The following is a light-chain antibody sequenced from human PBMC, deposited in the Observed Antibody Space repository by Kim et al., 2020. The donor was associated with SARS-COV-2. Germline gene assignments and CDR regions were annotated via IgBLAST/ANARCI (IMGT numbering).Light chain of an antibody. J-gene: IGKJ2*01. CDR1: QSVSSN. CDR3: QQYNQWPPYT. Sequence: VYPGERATLSCRASQSVSSNLAWYQQKPGQAPRLLLYSVSTRATGIPARFSGSGSGTDFTLTISSLQSEDFAVYYCQQYNQWPPYTFGQGTKLEI. V-gene: IGKV3-15*01. CDR2: SVS.